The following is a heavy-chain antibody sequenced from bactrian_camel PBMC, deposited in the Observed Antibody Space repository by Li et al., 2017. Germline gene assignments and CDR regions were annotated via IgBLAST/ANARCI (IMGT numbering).Heavy chain of an antibody. CDR3: AAGRGRSDCSRLEGVGY. D-gene: IGHD3*01. CDR1: SKRYMSNC. J-gene: IGHJ4*01. V-gene: IGHV3S54*01. Sequence: QLVESGGGSVQAGGSLRLSRTASSKRYMSNCMGWFRQAPGKEREAVAAFLTGGHSPYYSDSVKGRFTISQGNATNTVDLQMNGLKPEDTAMYYCAAGRGRSDCSRLEGVGYWGQGTQVTVS. CDR2: FLTGGHSP.